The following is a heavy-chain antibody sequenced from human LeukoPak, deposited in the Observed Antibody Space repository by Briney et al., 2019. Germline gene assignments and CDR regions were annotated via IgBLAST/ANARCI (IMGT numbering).Heavy chain of an antibody. V-gene: IGHV4-59*01. CDR1: GGSISSYY. CDR3: ARWVVNAEKSVFDI. J-gene: IGHJ3*02. CDR2: IYYSGYT. D-gene: IGHD4-23*01. Sequence: SETLSLTCTVSGGSISSYYWSWIRQPPGKGLEWIGYIYYSGYTNYNPSLRSRVTISVDTSKNQFSLKLTSVTVADTALYYCARWVVNAEKSVFDIWGQGTAVTVYS.